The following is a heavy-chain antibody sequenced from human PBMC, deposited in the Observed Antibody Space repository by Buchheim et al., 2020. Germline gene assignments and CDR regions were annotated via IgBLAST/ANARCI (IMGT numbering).Heavy chain of an antibody. CDR2: ISYDGSNK. V-gene: IGHV3-30*18. CDR3: AKEPSSTSCYTCYYYGMDV. CDR1: GFTFSNFG. Sequence: QVQLVESGGGVVQPGRSLRLSCAASGFTFSNFGMHWVRQAPGKGLEWVAVISYDGSNKYYADSVKGRFTISRDNSKNTLYLQMNSLSAEDTAVYYCAKEPSSTSCYTCYYYGMDVWGQGTT. J-gene: IGHJ6*02. D-gene: IGHD2-2*02.